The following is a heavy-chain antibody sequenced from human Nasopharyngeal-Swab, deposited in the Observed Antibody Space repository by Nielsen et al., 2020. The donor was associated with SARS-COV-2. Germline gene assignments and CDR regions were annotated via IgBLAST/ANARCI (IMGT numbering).Heavy chain of an antibody. CDR2: ILSDGST. CDR1: GGSINSDY. CDR3: ARYTTDWVSFDH. Sequence: SETLSLTCNVSGGSINSDYWSWIRQPPGKGLEWIGYILSDGSTNYNPSPKSRVTMSVDTSKNPFSLRLNSVTAADTAMYYCARYTTDWVSFDHWGQGPLVTVSS. V-gene: IGHV4-59*13. J-gene: IGHJ4*02. D-gene: IGHD3-9*01.